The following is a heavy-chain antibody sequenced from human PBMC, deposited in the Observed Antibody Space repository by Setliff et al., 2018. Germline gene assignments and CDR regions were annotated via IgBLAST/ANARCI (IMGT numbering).Heavy chain of an antibody. V-gene: IGHV4-38-2*02. CDR2: IFQSGNT. J-gene: IGHJ4*02. CDR3: GRDPHTPTVTTRGDY. CDR1: GSSIISDYY. D-gene: IGHD4-17*01. Sequence: SETLSLTCAVSGSSIISDYYWVWIRQPPGRGLEWIGSIFQSGNTYYNPSLKSRVSISVDKSKNQVSLKLNSVTAADTAVYYCGRDPHTPTVTTRGDYWGQGTLVTVSS.